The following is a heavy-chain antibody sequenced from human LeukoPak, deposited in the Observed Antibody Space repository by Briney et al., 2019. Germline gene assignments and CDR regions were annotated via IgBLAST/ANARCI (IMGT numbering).Heavy chain of an antibody. D-gene: IGHD3-10*01. CDR1: GGSISSGGYY. V-gene: IGHV4-30-2*01. CDR2: IYHSGST. J-gene: IGHJ6*02. CDR3: ARGGYYGSGSYWSPSDYYYGMDV. Sequence: SETLSLTCTVSGGSISSGGYYWSCIRQPPGKGLEWIGYIYHSGSTYYNPSLKSRVTISVDRSKNQFSLKLSSVTAADTAVYYCARGGYYGSGSYWSPSDYYYGMDVWGQGTTVTVSS.